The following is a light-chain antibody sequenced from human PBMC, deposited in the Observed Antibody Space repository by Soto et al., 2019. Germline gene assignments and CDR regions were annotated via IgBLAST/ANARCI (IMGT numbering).Light chain of an antibody. CDR1: QAIKNY. V-gene: IGKV1-27*01. Sequence: DIQMTQSPSSLSASVGDRVTITCRASQAIKNYLAWYQQKPGRVPKLLIYAASTLQSGVPSRFSGSGSGTDFTLTISSLQPEDVATHYCQKYNSGPLVTFGGGTKVEIK. CDR2: AAS. CDR3: QKYNSGPLVT. J-gene: IGKJ4*01.